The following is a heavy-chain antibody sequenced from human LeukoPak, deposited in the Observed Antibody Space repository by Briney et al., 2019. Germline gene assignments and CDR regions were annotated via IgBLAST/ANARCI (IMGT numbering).Heavy chain of an antibody. Sequence: GASVKVSCKASGGTFSSYAISWVRQAPGQGLEWMGGIIPIFGTANYAQKFQGRVTVTADESTSTAYMELSSLRSEDTAVYYCARDAVAARRMPGWFDPWGQGTLVTVPS. CDR1: GGTFSSYA. CDR3: ARDAVAARRMPGWFDP. V-gene: IGHV1-69*13. CDR2: IIPIFGTA. D-gene: IGHD6-6*01. J-gene: IGHJ5*02.